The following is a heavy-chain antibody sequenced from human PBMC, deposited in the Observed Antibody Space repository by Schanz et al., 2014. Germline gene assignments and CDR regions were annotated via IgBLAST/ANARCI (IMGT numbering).Heavy chain of an antibody. CDR3: VRDAGWAFGDYHDMDV. CDR2: ISVYHGHT. CDR1: GYTFTSYD. D-gene: IGHD3-10*01. V-gene: IGHV1-18*01. Sequence: QVQLVQSGAEVKKPGASVKVSCKASGYTFTSYDINWVRQAPGQGLEWMGWISVYHGHTNYAEKGHGRVTMTTDTSTSTAYMELRSLISDDTAVYYCVRDAGWAFGDYHDMDVWGQGTSVTVSS. J-gene: IGHJ6*02.